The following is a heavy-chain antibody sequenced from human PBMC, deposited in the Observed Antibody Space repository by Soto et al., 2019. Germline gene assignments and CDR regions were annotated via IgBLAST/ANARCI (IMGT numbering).Heavy chain of an antibody. CDR2: IYHSGST. CDR1: GYSISSGYY. D-gene: IGHD3-10*01. CDR3: ARVNYYGSGSYPHAFDI. Sequence: ETLSLTCAVSGYSISSGYYWGWIRQPPGKVLEWIGSIYHSGSTCYNPSLKSRVTISVDTSKNQFALKLSSVTAADTAVYYCARVNYYGSGSYPHAFDIWGQGTMVTVSS. J-gene: IGHJ3*02. V-gene: IGHV4-38-2*01.